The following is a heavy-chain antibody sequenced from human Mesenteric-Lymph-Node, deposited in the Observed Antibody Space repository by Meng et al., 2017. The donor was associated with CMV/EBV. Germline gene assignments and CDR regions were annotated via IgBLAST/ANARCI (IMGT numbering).Heavy chain of an antibody. D-gene: IGHD1-26*01. CDR3: ARAKGWELRNYYFDY. Sequence: SVKVSCKTSGYTFMYYGINWVRQAPGQGLEWMGGIIPIFGTANYAQKFQGRVTITTDESTSTAYMELSSLRSEDTAVYYCARAKGWELRNYYFDYWGQGTLVTVSS. CDR1: GYTFMYYG. V-gene: IGHV1-69*05. CDR2: IIPIFGTA. J-gene: IGHJ4*02.